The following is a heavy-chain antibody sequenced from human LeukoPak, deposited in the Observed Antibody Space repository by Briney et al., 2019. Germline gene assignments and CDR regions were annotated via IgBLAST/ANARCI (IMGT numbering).Heavy chain of an antibody. Sequence: GGSLRLSCAASGLTFSSYAMSWGRQAPGKGLGWVSAISGCGGSTSYADSVKGRFTISRHNSKNTLYLKMYSLRADDRAVYFCAKDSLVVVPAAIPYWGQGTKVTVSS. J-gene: IGHJ4*02. D-gene: IGHD2-2*01. CDR1: GLTFSSYA. CDR3: AKDSLVVVPAAIPY. CDR2: ISGCGGST. V-gene: IGHV3-23*01.